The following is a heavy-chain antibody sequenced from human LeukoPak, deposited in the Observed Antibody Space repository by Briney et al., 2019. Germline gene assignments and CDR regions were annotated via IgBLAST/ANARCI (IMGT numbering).Heavy chain of an antibody. CDR2: IYHSGRT. Sequence: PSETLSLTCTVSGYSISSGYYWGWIRQPPGKGLEWIGSIYHSGRTFYNPSLKSRVTISVDTSKNQFSLKLSSVTAADTAVYYCARGSYTAMDFDYWGQGTLVTVSS. D-gene: IGHD5-18*01. J-gene: IGHJ4*02. CDR1: GYSISSGYY. V-gene: IGHV4-38-2*02. CDR3: ARGSYTAMDFDY.